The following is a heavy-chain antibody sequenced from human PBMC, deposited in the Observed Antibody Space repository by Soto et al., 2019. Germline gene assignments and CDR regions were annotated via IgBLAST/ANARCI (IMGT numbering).Heavy chain of an antibody. CDR1: GLTLNSYW. V-gene: IGHV3-74*01. Sequence: GGSLRLSCAASGLTLNSYWMYWVRQAPGKGLMWVSRINSDGSSTSYADSVKGRFTISRDNAKNTLYLQMNSLRAEDTAVYCCARGGYGDYYYYHYYMDVWGKGTTVTVSS. CDR3: ARGGYGDYYYYHYYMDV. CDR2: INSDGSST. D-gene: IGHD4-17*01. J-gene: IGHJ6*03.